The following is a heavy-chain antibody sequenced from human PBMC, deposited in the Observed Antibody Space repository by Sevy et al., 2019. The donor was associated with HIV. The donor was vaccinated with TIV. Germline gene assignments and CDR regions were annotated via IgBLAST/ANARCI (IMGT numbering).Heavy chain of an antibody. J-gene: IGHJ4*02. D-gene: IGHD2-21*01. CDR3: AKDRGIVADALDY. CDR2: IGYDGSNK. Sequence: GGSLRLSCAASGFTFSSYGMHWVRQAPGKGLEWVAFIGYDGSNKYSVDSVKGRFTISRDNSKNTLYLQMNSLRPDDTAKYFCAKDRGIVADALDYWGQGTMVTVSS. V-gene: IGHV3-30*02. CDR1: GFTFSSYG.